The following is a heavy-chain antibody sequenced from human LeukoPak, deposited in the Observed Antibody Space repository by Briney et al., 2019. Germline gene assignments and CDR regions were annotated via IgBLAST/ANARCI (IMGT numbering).Heavy chain of an antibody. CDR3: ARDSGDYYGSGIFRWFDP. D-gene: IGHD3-10*01. CDR1: GYTFTGYY. J-gene: IGHJ5*02. Sequence: GASVKVSCKASGYTFTGYYMHWGRQAPGQGLEWMGWINPNSGGTNYAQKFQGRVTMTRDTSISTAYMELSRLRSDDTAVYYCARDSGDYYGSGIFRWFDPWGQGTLVTVSS. CDR2: INPNSGGT. V-gene: IGHV1-2*02.